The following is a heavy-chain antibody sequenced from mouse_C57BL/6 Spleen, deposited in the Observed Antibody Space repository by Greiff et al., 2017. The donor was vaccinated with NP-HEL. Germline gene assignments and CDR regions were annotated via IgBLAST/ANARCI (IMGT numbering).Heavy chain of an antibody. Sequence: GGGLVQPKGSLKLSCAASGFTFNTYAMHWVRQAPGKGLEWFARIRSKSSNYATYYADSVKDRFTISRDDSQSMLYLQMNNLKTEDTAMYYCVRDHYYGSSYWFAYWGQGTLVTVSA. V-gene: IGHV10-3*01. J-gene: IGHJ3*01. CDR2: IRSKSSNYAT. CDR3: VRDHYYGSSYWFAY. CDR1: GFTFNTYA. D-gene: IGHD1-1*01.